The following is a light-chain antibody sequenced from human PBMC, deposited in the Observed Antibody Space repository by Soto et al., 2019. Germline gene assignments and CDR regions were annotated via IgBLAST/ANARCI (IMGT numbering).Light chain of an antibody. CDR3: AAWDGSLSGVV. CDR1: SSNIGNNH. J-gene: IGLJ2*01. V-gene: IGLV1-47*01. CDR2: RDN. Sequence: QSVLTQPPSASGTPGQRVTISRSGSSSNIGNNHVYWYQQLPGTAPKLLIYRDNQRPSGVPDRFSGARSGTSASLAISGLRFADEAAYHCAAWDGSLSGVVFGAGTKLTVL.